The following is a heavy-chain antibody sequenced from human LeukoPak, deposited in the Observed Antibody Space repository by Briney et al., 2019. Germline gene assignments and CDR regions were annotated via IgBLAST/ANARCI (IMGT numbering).Heavy chain of an antibody. CDR1: GFTFSSDR. V-gene: IGHV3-7*01. CDR3: ARDPDPIPGANFHY. CDR2: INQDGSVK. Sequence: GGSLLLSGAASGFTFSSDRMNWVRQARGKGLEGVATINQDGSVKYYVDSVKGRFTISRDNTNNSLYLQINSLTAEDTAVYYCARDPDPIPGANFHYWGQGTLVSVSS. J-gene: IGHJ4*02. D-gene: IGHD1-26*01.